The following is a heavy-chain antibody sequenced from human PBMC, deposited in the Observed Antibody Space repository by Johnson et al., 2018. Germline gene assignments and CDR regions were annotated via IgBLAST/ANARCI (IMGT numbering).Heavy chain of an antibody. D-gene: IGHD1-26*01. CDR2: IWYDGSNK. Sequence: QVQLVESGGGVVQPGRSLRLSCAASGFTFSSYGMHWVRQAPGKGLEWVAVIWYDGSNKYYADSVKGRFTISRDNAKNSLYLQMNSLRDEDTAVYYCARAIVGKGYFQHWGQGTLVTVAS. J-gene: IGHJ1*01. V-gene: IGHV3-33*01. CDR3: ARAIVGKGYFQH. CDR1: GFTFSSYG.